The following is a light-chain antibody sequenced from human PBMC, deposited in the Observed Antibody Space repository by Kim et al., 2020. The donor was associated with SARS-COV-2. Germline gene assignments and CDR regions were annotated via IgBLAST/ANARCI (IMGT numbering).Light chain of an antibody. J-gene: IGKJ2*01. CDR3: QQYGTSHYT. V-gene: IGKV3-20*01. Sequence: EIALTQSPGTLSLSPGERATLSCRASQSVSSSYLAWYQQKPGQAPRLLIYGASSRATGIPDRFSCSGSGTDFTLTISRLEPEDFAVYYCQQYGTSHYTFGQGTKLEIK. CDR1: QSVSSSY. CDR2: GAS.